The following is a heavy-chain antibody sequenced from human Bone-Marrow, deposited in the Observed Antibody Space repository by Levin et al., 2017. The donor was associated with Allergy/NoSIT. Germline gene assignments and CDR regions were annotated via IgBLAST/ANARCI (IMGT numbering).Heavy chain of an antibody. V-gene: IGHV3-23*01. D-gene: IGHD3-16*01. Sequence: TGESLKISCAASGFTFRDYAMSWVRQAPGKGLEWVSAISGRCGSTFYADSVKGRFTISRDNSKNTQYLQIKRLRVEEPAVYYCAKVAVDYNWGNSRYFSGMDLWGQGTTVIVSS. CDR1: GFTFRDYA. J-gene: IGHJ6*02. CDR3: AKVAVDYNWGNSRYFSGMDL. CDR2: ISGRCGST.